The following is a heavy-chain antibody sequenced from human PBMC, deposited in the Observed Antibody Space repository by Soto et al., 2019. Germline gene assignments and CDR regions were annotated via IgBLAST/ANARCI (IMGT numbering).Heavy chain of an antibody. V-gene: IGHV3-30-3*01. Sequence: SLRLSCAASGFTFSSYAMHWVRQAPGKGLEWVAVISYDGSNKYYADSVKGRFTISRDNSKNTLYLQMNSLRAEDTAVYYCARDSKAVALAFDYWGQGTLVTVSS. D-gene: IGHD2-21*01. J-gene: IGHJ4*02. CDR2: ISYDGSNK. CDR3: ARDSKAVALAFDY. CDR1: GFTFSSYA.